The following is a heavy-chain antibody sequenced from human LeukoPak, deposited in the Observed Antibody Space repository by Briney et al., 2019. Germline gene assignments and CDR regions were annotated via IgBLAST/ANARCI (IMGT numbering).Heavy chain of an antibody. CDR3: AGASRDGYKGFDY. CDR2: IYSGGST. V-gene: IGHV3-66*01. J-gene: IGHJ4*02. CDR1: GFTVSSNY. Sequence: GGSLRLSCAASGFTVSSNYMSWVRQAPGKGLEWVSVIYSGGSTYYADSVKGRFTISRDNSKNTLYLQMNSLRAEDTAVYYCAGASRDGYKGFDYWGQGTLVTVSS. D-gene: IGHD5-24*01.